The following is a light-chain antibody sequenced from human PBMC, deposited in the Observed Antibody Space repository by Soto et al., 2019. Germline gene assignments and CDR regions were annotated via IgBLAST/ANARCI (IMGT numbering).Light chain of an antibody. CDR2: DDR. CDR1: NIGRKS. CDR3: QVWDISSVPNYV. Sequence: SYELTQPPSVSVAPGQTARITCGGNNIGRKSVHWYQQKPGQAPVLVIYDDRDRPSGIPERVSGSNSENTATLTISRVEAGDEADYYCQVWDISSVPNYVFGPGTKLTVL. V-gene: IGLV3-21*02. J-gene: IGLJ1*01.